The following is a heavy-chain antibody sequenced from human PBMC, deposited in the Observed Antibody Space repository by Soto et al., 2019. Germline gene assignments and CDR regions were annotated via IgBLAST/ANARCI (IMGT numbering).Heavy chain of an antibody. CDR3: ARDLDTSRMDV. Sequence: QVQLVESGGGVVQPGRSLRLSCAASGFTFSSYGMHWVRQAPGKGLEWVAVIWYDGSNKYYADSVKGRFTISRDNSKSTLYLQMNSLRAEDTAVYYCARDLDTSRMDVWGQGTTVTVSS. CDR2: IWYDGSNK. CDR1: GFTFSSYG. V-gene: IGHV3-33*01. D-gene: IGHD5-18*01. J-gene: IGHJ6*02.